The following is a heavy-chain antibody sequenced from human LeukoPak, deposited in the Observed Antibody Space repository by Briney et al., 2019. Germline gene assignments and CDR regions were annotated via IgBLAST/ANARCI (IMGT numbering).Heavy chain of an antibody. CDR1: SNRS. V-gene: IGHV3-7*01. Sequence: SNRSNRCFGRASGKGREGEDNIKQDGSETYYVDSVRGRFTISRDNAKNSLYLQMKSLRAEDTAVYYCARDFWGAYRVDYFDYWGQGTLVTVSS. CDR2: IKQDGSET. CDR3: ARDFWGAYRVDYFDY. D-gene: IGHD3-3*01. J-gene: IGHJ4*02.